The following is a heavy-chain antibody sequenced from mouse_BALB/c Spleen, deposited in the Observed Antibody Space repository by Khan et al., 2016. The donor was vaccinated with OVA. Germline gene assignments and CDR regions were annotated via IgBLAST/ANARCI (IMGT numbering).Heavy chain of an antibody. J-gene: IGHJ2*01. V-gene: IGHV1S134*01. Sequence: VQLQQSGAELGRPGSSVKLSCKTSGSTFTSYGIKWVKQRPGQGLEWIGYIYPGNGYTEYNERFQGKAILPSDTSSSTAYMQLRSRTAEDSAMYFCTTAYYRYYFDYWGQGTILTVSS. D-gene: IGHD2-14*01. CDR2: IYPGNGYT. CDR3: TTAYYRYYFDY. CDR1: GSTFTSYG.